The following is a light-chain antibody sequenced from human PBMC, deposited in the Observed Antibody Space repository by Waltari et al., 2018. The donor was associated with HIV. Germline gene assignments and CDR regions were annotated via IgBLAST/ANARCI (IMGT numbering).Light chain of an antibody. V-gene: IGKV1-33*01. CDR1: QDISNY. Sequence: DIQMTQSPSSLSASVGDRVTINCQASQDISNYLNWYQQKSGKAPNLLIYDASNLQTGVPSRFSGRRSGTDFTFTISSLQPEDIATYYCQHYDNLPPWTFGQGTKVEIK. J-gene: IGKJ1*01. CDR2: DAS. CDR3: QHYDNLPPWT.